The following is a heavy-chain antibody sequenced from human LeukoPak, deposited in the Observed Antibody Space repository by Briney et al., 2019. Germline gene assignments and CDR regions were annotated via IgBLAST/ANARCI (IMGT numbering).Heavy chain of an antibody. D-gene: IGHD3/OR15-3a*01. J-gene: IGHJ4*02. CDR1: GDSVTTYY. V-gene: IGHV4-59*02. Sequence: SETLSLTCPVSGDSVTTYYWGWIRQPPARGLEWIGYIHYSGRTNSNPSLESRVTISVDMSKNQFSLKMSSVTAADTAMYYCARYFCPGDNCLHFDYWGQGTLVTVSS. CDR2: IHYSGRT. CDR3: ARYFCPGDNCLHFDY.